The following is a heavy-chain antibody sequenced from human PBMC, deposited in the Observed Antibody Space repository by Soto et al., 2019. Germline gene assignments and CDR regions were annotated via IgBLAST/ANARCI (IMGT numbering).Heavy chain of an antibody. J-gene: IGHJ4*02. Sequence: QVQLQESGPGLVKPSHTLSLTCTVSGGSISSGGYYWSWIRQHPGKGLEWIGYIYYSGSTYYNPSLKIRVTISVDTSKNQYSLKLNSVTAADTAVYYCARVNIYSRQNADGVYFDYWGQGTLVTVSS. CDR2: IYYSGST. V-gene: IGHV4-31*03. CDR1: GGSISSGGYY. D-gene: IGHD2-15*01. CDR3: ARVNIYSRQNADGVYFDY.